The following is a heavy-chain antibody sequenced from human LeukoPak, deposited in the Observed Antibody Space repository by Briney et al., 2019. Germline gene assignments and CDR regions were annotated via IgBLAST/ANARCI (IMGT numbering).Heavy chain of an antibody. CDR1: GGSISSYY. V-gene: IGHV4-59*01. Sequence: PSETLSLTCTVSGGSISSYYWSWIRQPPGKGLEWIGYIYYSGSTNYNPSLKSRVTISVDTSKNQLSLKLSSVTAADTAVYYCASTYYDFWSGYLPNFDYWGQGTLVTVSS. CDR3: ASTYYDFWSGYLPNFDY. CDR2: IYYSGST. D-gene: IGHD3-3*01. J-gene: IGHJ4*02.